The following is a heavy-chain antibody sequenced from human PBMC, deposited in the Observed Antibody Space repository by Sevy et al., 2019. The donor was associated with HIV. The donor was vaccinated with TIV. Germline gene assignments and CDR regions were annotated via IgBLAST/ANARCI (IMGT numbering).Heavy chain of an antibody. J-gene: IGHJ4*02. Sequence: SETLSLTFTVSGGSTSSYYWSWIRQPPGKGLEWIGYIYYSGSTNYNPSLKSRVTISVDTSKNQFSLKLSSVTAADTAVYYCARERQLVLDYWGQGTLVTVSS. V-gene: IGHV4-59*01. CDR3: ARERQLVLDY. D-gene: IGHD6-13*01. CDR2: IYYSGST. CDR1: GGSTSSYY.